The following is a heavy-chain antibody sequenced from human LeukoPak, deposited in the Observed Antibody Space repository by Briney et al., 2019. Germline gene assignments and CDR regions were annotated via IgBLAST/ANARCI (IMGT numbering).Heavy chain of an antibody. CDR1: GFTFSSYE. V-gene: IGHV3-66*01. CDR2: IYSGGST. CDR3: ARATHWYFAL. J-gene: IGHJ2*01. Sequence: GGSPKIPCAASGFTFSSYEMNWVRQAPGKGLEWVSVIYSGGSTYYADSVKGRFIISRDKSKNTLYLQMNSLRAEDTAVYYCARATHWYFALWGRGTLVTVSS.